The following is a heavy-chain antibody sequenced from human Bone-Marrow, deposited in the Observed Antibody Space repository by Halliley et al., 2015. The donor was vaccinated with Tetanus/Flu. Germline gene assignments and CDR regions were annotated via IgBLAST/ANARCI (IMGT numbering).Heavy chain of an antibody. CDR3: AKGPFYYCSSADCPSGYFDD. Sequence: SYDGSDQYFADSGKGRFTISRDNSKNTLNLQMSSLRPEDTAVYYCAKGPFYYCSSADCPSGYFDDWGQGTLVSVSS. J-gene: IGHJ4*02. CDR2: SYDGSDQ. V-gene: IGHV3-30*18. D-gene: IGHD2-2*01.